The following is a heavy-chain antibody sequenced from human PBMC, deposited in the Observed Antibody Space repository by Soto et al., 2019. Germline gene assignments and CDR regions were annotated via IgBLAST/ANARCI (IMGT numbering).Heavy chain of an antibody. J-gene: IGHJ4*02. CDR1: GGSISSFGYS. V-gene: IGHV4-30-2*01. D-gene: IGHD4-4*01. CDR3: ARAQVVTDQH. Sequence: QLQLQESGSGLVKPSQTLSLTCAVSGGSISSFGYSWSWFRQPPGKGLEWIGYIYHSGSTYYNPSLNSPVTISVDRTKNQFSLKLSSVTAADTAVYYCARAQVVTDQHWGQGTMVTVSS. CDR2: IYHSGST.